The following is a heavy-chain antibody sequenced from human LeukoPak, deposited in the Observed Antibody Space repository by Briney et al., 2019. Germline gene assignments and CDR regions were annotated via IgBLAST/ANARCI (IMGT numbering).Heavy chain of an antibody. CDR2: IRSKAFGATT. Sequence: GGSLRLPCKPSGFTFGDYAMSWVRQAPGKGLEWVGFIRSKAFGATTDYAASVKGRFTVSRDDSKRIAYLQMNSLKTEDTAVYYCTRDCSGSRCYEEMDYWGQGTLVTVSS. V-gene: IGHV3-49*04. J-gene: IGHJ4*02. CDR3: TRDCSGSRCYEEMDY. CDR1: GFTFGDYA. D-gene: IGHD2-15*01.